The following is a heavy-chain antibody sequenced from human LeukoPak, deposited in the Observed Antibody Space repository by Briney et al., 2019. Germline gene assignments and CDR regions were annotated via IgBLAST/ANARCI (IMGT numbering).Heavy chain of an antibody. Sequence: GGSLRLSCAASGFTFSNAWMSWVRQAPGKGLGWVGRIKSKTDGGTTDYAAPVKGRFTISRDDSKNTLYLQMNSLKTEDTAVYYCTTGLTWLGQSDYWGQGTLVTVSS. J-gene: IGHJ4*02. CDR1: GFTFSNAW. CDR3: TTGLTWLGQSDY. CDR2: IKSKTDGGTT. D-gene: IGHD6-19*01. V-gene: IGHV3-15*01.